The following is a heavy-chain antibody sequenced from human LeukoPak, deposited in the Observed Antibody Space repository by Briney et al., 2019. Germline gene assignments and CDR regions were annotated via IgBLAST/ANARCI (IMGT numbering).Heavy chain of an antibody. J-gene: IGHJ3*02. CDR2: IYHSGSS. D-gene: IGHD2-2*01. CDR3: ARHRELGFCSSANCLDAFDM. V-gene: IGHV4-38-2*02. Sequence: PSQTLSLTCTVSGGSISSGYYWGWIRQPPGKGLEWIGSIYHSGSSYYNPSLKSRVTISVDTSKNQFSLKLSSVTAADTAIYYCARHRELGFCSSANCLDAFDMWGQGTMVTVSS. CDR1: GGSISSGYY.